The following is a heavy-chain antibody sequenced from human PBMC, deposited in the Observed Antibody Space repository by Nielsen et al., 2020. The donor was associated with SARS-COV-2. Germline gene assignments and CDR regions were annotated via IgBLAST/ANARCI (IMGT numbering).Heavy chain of an antibody. V-gene: IGHV1-69*13. CDR1: GGTFSSYA. Sequence: SVKVSCKASGGTFSSYAISWVRQAPAQGLEWMGGIIPIFGTANYAQTFQGRVTITADESTSTAYLELSSLRSEDTAVYYCARGEAYGSGWPPEYWGQGTLVTVSS. D-gene: IGHD6-19*01. J-gene: IGHJ4*02. CDR3: ARGEAYGSGWPPEY. CDR2: IIPIFGTA.